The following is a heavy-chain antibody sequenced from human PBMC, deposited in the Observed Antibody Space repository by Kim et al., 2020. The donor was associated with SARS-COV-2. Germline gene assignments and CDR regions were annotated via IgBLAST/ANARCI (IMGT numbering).Heavy chain of an antibody. J-gene: IGHJ4*02. CDR1: GGSISSGGYY. D-gene: IGHD2-21*02. CDR3: ARGIYGVTYYFDY. CDR2: IYYSGST. V-gene: IGHV4-31*03. Sequence: SETLSLTCTVSGGSISSGGYYWSWIRQHPGKGLEWIGYIYYSGSTYYNPSLKSRVTISVDTSKNQFSLKLSSVTAADTAVYYCARGIYGVTYYFDYWGQGTLVTVSS.